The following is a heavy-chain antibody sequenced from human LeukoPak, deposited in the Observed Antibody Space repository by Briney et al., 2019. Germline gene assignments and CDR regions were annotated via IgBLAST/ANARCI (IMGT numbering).Heavy chain of an antibody. V-gene: IGHV3-23*01. Sequence: PGGSLRLPCAAFDFTFSNYAMSWVRQSPGKGLEWVSGTSGSGGSRYYPDSVKGRFTISRDNSKNTLYLQMNSLRAVDTAVYCCAKGPLAALGDYWGQGTLVTVSS. CDR2: TSGSGGSR. CDR1: DFTFSNYA. D-gene: IGHD2-15*01. J-gene: IGHJ4*02. CDR3: AKGPLAALGDY.